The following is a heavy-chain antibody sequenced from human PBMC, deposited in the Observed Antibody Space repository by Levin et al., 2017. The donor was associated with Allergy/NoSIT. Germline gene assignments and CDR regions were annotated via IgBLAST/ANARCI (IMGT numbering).Heavy chain of an antibody. V-gene: IGHV3-23*01. Sequence: GGSLRLSCAASGFTFSNYAMRWVRQAPGKGLEWVSAISGSGENTYYADSVKGRFTISRDNSKNTLFLQVHSLRPEDTAVYVCAKEGGRAEAAAGGFGYYDYGMDVWGQGTTVTVSS. CDR1: GFTFSNYA. J-gene: IGHJ6*02. D-gene: IGHD2-15*01. CDR2: ISGSGENT. CDR3: AKEGGRAEAAAGGFGYYDYGMDV.